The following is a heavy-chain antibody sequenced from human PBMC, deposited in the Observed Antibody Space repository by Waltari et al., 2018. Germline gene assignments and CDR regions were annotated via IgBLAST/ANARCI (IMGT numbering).Heavy chain of an antibody. Sequence: QVQLVQSGAEVKKPGASVKVSCKASGYTVTSYDINWVRQATGQGLEWMGWMNPNSDNTGYAQKFQGRVTMTRNTSISTAYMELSSLRSEDTAVYYCARAFVDYGDYSLDYWGQGTLVTVSS. D-gene: IGHD4-17*01. CDR3: ARAFVDYGDYSLDY. V-gene: IGHV1-8*01. CDR1: GYTVTSYD. CDR2: MNPNSDNT. J-gene: IGHJ4*02.